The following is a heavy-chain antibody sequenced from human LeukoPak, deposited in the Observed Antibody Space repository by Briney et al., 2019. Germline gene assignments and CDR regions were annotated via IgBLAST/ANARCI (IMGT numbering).Heavy chain of an antibody. Sequence: ASVKVSCKASGYTFTSYGISWVRQAPGQGLEWMGIINPSGGSTSYAQKFQGRVTMTRDTSTSTVYMELSSLRSEDTAVYYCARDPSYDIAAAGTDDYWGQGTLVTVSS. CDR3: ARDPSYDIAAAGTDDY. V-gene: IGHV1-46*01. J-gene: IGHJ4*02. CDR1: GYTFTSYG. D-gene: IGHD6-13*01. CDR2: INPSGGST.